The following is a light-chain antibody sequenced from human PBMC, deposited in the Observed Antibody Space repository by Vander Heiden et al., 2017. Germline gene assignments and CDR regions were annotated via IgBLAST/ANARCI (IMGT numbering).Light chain of an antibody. Sequence: EIVLTQSLGKLSLSPGERATLSCRASQSGSSRQLGWYQQQPGQAPRLLIYAASSRAIGIPDRFRGTGSGTDFALTTSRLEPQDFAAYYWQQYSSSQTFGQRTKLKLK. V-gene: IGKV3-20*01. J-gene: IGKJ1*01. CDR2: AAS. CDR3: QQYSSSQT. CDR1: QSGSSRQ.